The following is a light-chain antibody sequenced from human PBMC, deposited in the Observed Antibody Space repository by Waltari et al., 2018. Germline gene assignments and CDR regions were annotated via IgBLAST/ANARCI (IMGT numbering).Light chain of an antibody. CDR3: SSYATIAPYV. J-gene: IGLJ1*01. CDR1: SSDIGGHNY. V-gene: IGLV2-14*01. Sequence: QSALTQPASVSGSPGQSTTLSCTGPSSDIGGHNYASWYQQTPGNAPKLIIYEVSNRPSGVSTRFSGSKSGNTASLTISGLQAEDEADYYCSSYATIAPYVFGTGTKVTVL. CDR2: EVS.